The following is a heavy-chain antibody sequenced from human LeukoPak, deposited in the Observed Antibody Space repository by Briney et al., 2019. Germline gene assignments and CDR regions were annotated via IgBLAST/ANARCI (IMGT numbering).Heavy chain of an antibody. D-gene: IGHD3-10*01. CDR1: GGSISSYY. CDR2: IYYSGST. Sequence: SETLSLTCTVSGGSISSYYWSWIRQPPGKGLEWIGYIYYSGSTNYNPSLKSRVTISVDTSKNQFSLKLSSVTAADTAVYYCARKYYDSGSYFDYWGQGTLVTVSS. J-gene: IGHJ4*02. V-gene: IGHV4-59*01. CDR3: ARKYYDSGSYFDY.